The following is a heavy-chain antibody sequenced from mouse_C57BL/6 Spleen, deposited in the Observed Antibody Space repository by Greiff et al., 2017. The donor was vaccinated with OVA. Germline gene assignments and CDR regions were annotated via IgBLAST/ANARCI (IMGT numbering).Heavy chain of an antibody. CDR1: GYTFTSYW. CDR2: IHPNSGST. D-gene: IGHD2-1*01. Sequence: QVQLKQPGAELVKPGASVKLSCKASGYTFTSYWMHWVKQRPGQGLEWIGMIHPNSGSTNYNEKFKSKATLTVDKSSSTAYMQLSSLTSEDSAVYYCARSTMVTADYYAMDYWGQGTSVTVSS. CDR3: ARSTMVTADYYAMDY. J-gene: IGHJ4*01. V-gene: IGHV1-64*01.